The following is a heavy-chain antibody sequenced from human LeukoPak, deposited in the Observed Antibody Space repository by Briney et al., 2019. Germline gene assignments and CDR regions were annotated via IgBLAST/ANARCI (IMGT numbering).Heavy chain of an antibody. D-gene: IGHD3-22*01. Sequence: GASVKVSCKASGYTFTSYDINWVRQATGQGLEWMVWMNPNSGNTGYAQKFKGRVTMTRNTSISTAYMVLSSLRSEDTAVYYCARGGYYYDSSGYYARYYYYYMDVWGKGTTVTVSS. J-gene: IGHJ6*03. CDR2: MNPNSGNT. CDR3: ARGGYYYDSSGYYARYYYYYMDV. V-gene: IGHV1-8*01. CDR1: GYTFTSYD.